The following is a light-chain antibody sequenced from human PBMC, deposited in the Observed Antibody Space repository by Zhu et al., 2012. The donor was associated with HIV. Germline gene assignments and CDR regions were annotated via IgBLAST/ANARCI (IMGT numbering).Light chain of an antibody. CDR1: QNINNY. CDR3: QQYNSVLVT. Sequence: DIQVTQSPSALAASVGDRVTIACRASQNINNYLAWYQQKPGEVPKLLIYQASSLQSGVPSRFSGSGSGTDFTLTISGLQPDDFATYYCQQYNSVLVTFGGGTKVEV. V-gene: IGKV1-5*03. CDR2: QAS. J-gene: IGKJ4*01.